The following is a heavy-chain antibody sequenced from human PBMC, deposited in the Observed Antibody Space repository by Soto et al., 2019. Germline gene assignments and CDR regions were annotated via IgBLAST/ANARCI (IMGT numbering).Heavy chain of an antibody. V-gene: IGHV1-69*06. J-gene: IGHJ6*02. CDR1: GGTFSSYA. D-gene: IGHD2-21*02. Sequence: GASVKVSCKASGGTFSSYAISWVRQAPGQGLEWMGGIIPIFGTANYAQKFQRRVTITADKSTSTAYMELSSLRSEDTAVYYCARDHVTRGDPCGGDCYYYYGMDVWGQGTTVTVSS. CDR3: ARDHVTRGDPCGGDCYYYYGMDV. CDR2: IIPIFGTA.